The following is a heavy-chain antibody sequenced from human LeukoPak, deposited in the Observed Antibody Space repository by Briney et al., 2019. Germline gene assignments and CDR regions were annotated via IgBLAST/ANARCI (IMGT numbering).Heavy chain of an antibody. D-gene: IGHD6-6*01. Sequence: SETLSLTCTVSGGSISSGDYYWTWIRQPPGKGLEWIGFINYSGSTYYNPSLKSRVTISVDTSKNQFSLKLSSVTAADTAVYYCAREVEAARLDYWGQGTLVTVSS. CDR3: AREVEAARLDY. V-gene: IGHV4-30-4*01. CDR1: GGSISSGDYY. CDR2: INYSGST. J-gene: IGHJ4*02.